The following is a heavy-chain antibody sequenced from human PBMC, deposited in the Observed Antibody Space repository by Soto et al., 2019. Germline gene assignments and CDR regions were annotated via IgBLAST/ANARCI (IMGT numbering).Heavy chain of an antibody. CDR3: ARGSSTSCYRCWFDP. J-gene: IGHJ5*02. CDR1: GYTFTSYA. Sequence: ASVKVSCKASGYTFTSYAMHWVRQAPGQRLEWMGWINAGNGNTKYSQKFQGRVTITRDTSASTAYMELSSLRSEDTAVYYCARGSSTSCYRCWFDPWGQGTLVTVSS. CDR2: INAGNGNT. D-gene: IGHD2-2*01. V-gene: IGHV1-3*01.